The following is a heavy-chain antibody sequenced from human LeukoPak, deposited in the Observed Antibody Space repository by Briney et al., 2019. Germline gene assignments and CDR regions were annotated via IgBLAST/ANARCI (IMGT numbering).Heavy chain of an antibody. CDR1: GYTFTSYY. D-gene: IGHD5-24*01. J-gene: IGHJ4*02. V-gene: IGHV1-46*01. CDR3: ARSELQFDYFDY. CDR2: INPSGGST. Sequence: ASVKVSCKASGYTFTSYYMHWVRQVPGQGLEWMGIINPSGGSTSYAQKFQGRVTMTRDTSTSTVYMELSSLRSEDTAVYYCARSELQFDYFDYWGQGTLVTVSS.